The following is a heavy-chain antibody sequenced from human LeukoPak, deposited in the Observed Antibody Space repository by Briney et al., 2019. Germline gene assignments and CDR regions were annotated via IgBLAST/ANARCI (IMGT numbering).Heavy chain of an antibody. CDR1: GGSISSGDFP. CDR2: IFHTGHT. D-gene: IGHD3-10*01. V-gene: IGHV4-30-2*01. J-gene: IGHJ4*02. CDR3: ARWFYGAGSHFDY. Sequence: SETLSLTCAVSGGSISSGDFPWSWIRQPPGKGLEWIGYIFHTGHTSYNPSLKSRVTISVDMPKNQLSLRLTSVTAADTAVYYCARWFYGAGSHFDYWGQGTLVTVSS.